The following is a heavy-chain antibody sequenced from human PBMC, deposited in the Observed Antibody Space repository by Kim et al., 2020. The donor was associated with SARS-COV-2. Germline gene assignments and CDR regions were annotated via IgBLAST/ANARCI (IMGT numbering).Heavy chain of an antibody. CDR3: ARQMRRGLVVEGFFDY. D-gene: IGHD6-19*01. J-gene: IGHJ4*02. V-gene: IGHV4-59*08. CDR2: IYYSGST. Sequence: SETLSLTCTVSGGSISSYYWSWIRQPPGKGLEWIGYIYYSGSTNYNPSPKSRVTISVDTSKNQFSLKLSSVTAADTAVYYCARQMRRGLVVEGFFDYWGQGTLVTVSS. CDR1: GGSISSYY.